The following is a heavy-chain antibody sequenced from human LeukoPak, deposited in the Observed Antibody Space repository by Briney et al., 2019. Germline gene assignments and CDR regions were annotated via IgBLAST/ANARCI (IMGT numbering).Heavy chain of an antibody. D-gene: IGHD3-22*01. CDR2: INWNGGCT. J-gene: IGHJ4*02. CDR3: ARLGYYYDSSGYFDY. CDR1: GFTFDDYG. Sequence: PGGSLRLSCAASGFTFDDYGMSWVRQAPGKGLEWVSGINWNGGCTGYADSVKGRFTISRDNAKNSLYLQMNSLRAEDTALYYCARLGYYYDSSGYFDYWGQGTLVTVSS. V-gene: IGHV3-20*04.